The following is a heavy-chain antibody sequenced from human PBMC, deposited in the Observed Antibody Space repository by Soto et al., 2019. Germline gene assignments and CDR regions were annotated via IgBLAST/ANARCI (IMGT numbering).Heavy chain of an antibody. V-gene: IGHV3-30-3*01. CDR1: GFSFSDYT. J-gene: IGHJ5*02. CDR3: ARRGGGGNFLDL. CDR2: ISFDESDK. D-gene: IGHD2-21*02. Sequence: VQLVESGGGVVQPGRSLRLSCVASGFSFSDYTMHWVRQAPGKGLEWVSLISFDESDKFYADSVRGRFTISRDISKNTLYLQMTSLRTEDTAVYFCARRGGGGNFLDLWCQGTLVTVSS.